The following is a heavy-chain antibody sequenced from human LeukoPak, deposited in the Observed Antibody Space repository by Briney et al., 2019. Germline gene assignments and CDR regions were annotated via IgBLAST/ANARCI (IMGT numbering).Heavy chain of an antibody. V-gene: IGHV1-18*01. J-gene: IGHJ5*02. Sequence: GASVTVSFTASGYTFTSYGISWVRQAPGQGLEWMGWISAYNGSTNYAQKLQGRVTMTTDTSTSTAYMELRSLRSDDTAVYYCARVWGCSGGSCYSPHLNWFDPWGQGTLVTVSS. CDR1: GYTFTSYG. D-gene: IGHD2-15*01. CDR3: ARVWGCSGGSCYSPHLNWFDP. CDR2: ISAYNGST.